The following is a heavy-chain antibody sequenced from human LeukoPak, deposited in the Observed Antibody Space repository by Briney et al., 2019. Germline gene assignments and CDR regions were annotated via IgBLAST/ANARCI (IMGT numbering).Heavy chain of an antibody. J-gene: IGHJ6*02. V-gene: IGHV4-39*01. CDR2: IYYSGST. D-gene: IGHD6-13*01. Sequence: SETLSLTCTVSGGSISSSSYYWGWIRQPPGKGLEWIGNIYYSGSTYYNPSLKSRVTTSVDTSKNQFSLKLTSVTAADTAVYYCARSPAAGTGDFYGMDVWGQGTTVTVSS. CDR1: GGSISSSSYY. CDR3: ARSPAAGTGDFYGMDV.